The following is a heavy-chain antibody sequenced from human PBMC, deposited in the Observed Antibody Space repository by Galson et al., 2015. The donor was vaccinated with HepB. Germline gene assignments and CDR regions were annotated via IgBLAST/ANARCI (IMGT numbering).Heavy chain of an antibody. CDR1: GFSVSSDY. Sequence: SLRLSCAASGFSVSSDYMIWVRQAPGKGLEWVSVIYSDDSTYYADSVKGRFTISRDSSKNTLYLQMNSLRAEDTAVYYCARAPRGAYYGGMDVWGQGTTVTVSS. CDR2: IYSDDST. D-gene: IGHD4-17*01. CDR3: ARAPRGAYYGGMDV. J-gene: IGHJ6*02. V-gene: IGHV3-53*01.